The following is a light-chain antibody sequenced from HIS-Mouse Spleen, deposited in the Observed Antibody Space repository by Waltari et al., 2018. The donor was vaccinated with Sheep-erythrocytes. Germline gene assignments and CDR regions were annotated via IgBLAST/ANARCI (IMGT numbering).Light chain of an antibody. V-gene: IGKV1-5*03. CDR1: QSISSW. CDR3: QQYNSYPLT. Sequence: IQITQSPYTLSASVGYRVTITCRASQSISSWLAWYQQKPGKAPKLLIYKASSLESWVPSRFSGSGSGTEFTLTISSLQPDDFATYYCQQYNSYPLTFGGGTKVEIK. J-gene: IGKJ4*01. CDR2: KAS.